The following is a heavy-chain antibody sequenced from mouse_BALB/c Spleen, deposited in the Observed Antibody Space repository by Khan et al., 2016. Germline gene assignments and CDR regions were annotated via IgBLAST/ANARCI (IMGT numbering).Heavy chain of an antibody. Sequence: EVKLLESGGGLVQPGGSLKLSCAASGFDFSRYWMSWVRQAPGKGLEWIGEINPDSSTINYTPSLKDKFIISRDNAKNTLYLQISKVRSEDTALYYCARLGQLLYFDYWGQGTTLTVSS. CDR2: INPDSSTI. J-gene: IGHJ2*01. D-gene: IGHD2-1*01. V-gene: IGHV4-1*02. CDR3: ARLGQLLYFDY. CDR1: GFDFSRYW.